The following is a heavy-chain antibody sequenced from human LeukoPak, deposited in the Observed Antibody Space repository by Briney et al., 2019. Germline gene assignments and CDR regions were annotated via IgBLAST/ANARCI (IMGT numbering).Heavy chain of an antibody. CDR2: ISYDGSSK. J-gene: IGHJ4*02. CDR3: ARDVEGMD. Sequence: GGSLRLSCAASGFTFSSYGMHWVRQAPGKGLEWVAVISYDGSSKYYADSVKGRFTISRDNSKNTLYLQMNSLRAEDTAVYYCARDVEGMDWGQGTLVTVSS. D-gene: IGHD6-13*01. V-gene: IGHV3-30*03. CDR1: GFTFSSYG.